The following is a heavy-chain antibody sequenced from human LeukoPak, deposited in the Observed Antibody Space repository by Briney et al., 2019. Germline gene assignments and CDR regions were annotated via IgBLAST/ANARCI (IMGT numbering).Heavy chain of an antibody. Sequence: ASVKVSCKASGYTFTSYGISWVRQAPGQGLEWMGWVSGYNGNTNYPQKLQGRVSMTTDTSTSTAYMELRSLRSDDTAVYYCARSSSQAVGATSYWGQGTLVTVSS. D-gene: IGHD1-26*01. CDR2: VSGYNGNT. J-gene: IGHJ4*02. V-gene: IGHV1-18*01. CDR3: ARSSSQAVGATSY. CDR1: GYTFTSYG.